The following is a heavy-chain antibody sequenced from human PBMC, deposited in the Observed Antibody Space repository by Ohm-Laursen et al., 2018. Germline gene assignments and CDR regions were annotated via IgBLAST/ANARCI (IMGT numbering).Heavy chain of an antibody. CDR3: ARLIYDSSGYYGDY. Sequence: ASVKVSCKASGYTFTSYGISWVRQAPGQGLEWMGWISAYNGNTNYAQKLQGRVTMTTDTSTSTAYTEPRSLRSDDTAVYYCARLIYDSSGYYGDYWGQGTLVTVSS. J-gene: IGHJ4*02. D-gene: IGHD3-22*01. V-gene: IGHV1-18*01. CDR1: GYTFTSYG. CDR2: ISAYNGNT.